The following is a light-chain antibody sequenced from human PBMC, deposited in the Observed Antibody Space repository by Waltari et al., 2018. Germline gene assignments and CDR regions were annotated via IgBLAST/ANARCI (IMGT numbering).Light chain of an antibody. J-gene: IGKJ4*01. Sequence: DIQLTLSPSFLSASVGDRVTIPCRASQGISSYLAWYQQKPGKAPDVLISAASTLQSGVPSRFSGSGSGTEFTLTISSLQPEDFGTYYCQQLKTYPLTFGGGTKVEIK. CDR1: QGISSY. CDR3: QQLKTYPLT. V-gene: IGKV1-9*01. CDR2: AAS.